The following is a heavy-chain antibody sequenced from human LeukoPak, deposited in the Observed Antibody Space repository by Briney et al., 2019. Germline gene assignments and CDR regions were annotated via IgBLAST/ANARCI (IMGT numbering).Heavy chain of an antibody. V-gene: IGHV3-7*01. Sequence: GESLRLSCAASGFTFKKYWMNWVRQAPGKGLECWANIKEDGSETYYADSVKGRFTISRDNPKNLLFLQINSLRVEDTAVYYCARETPRRGETRDGYRWGRGTLVTVSS. J-gene: IGHJ4*02. CDR1: GFTFKKYW. CDR3: ARETPRRGETRDGYR. D-gene: IGHD5-24*01. CDR2: IKEDGSET.